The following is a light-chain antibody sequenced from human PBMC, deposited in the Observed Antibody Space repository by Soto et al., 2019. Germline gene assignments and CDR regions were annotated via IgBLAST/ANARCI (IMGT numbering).Light chain of an antibody. Sequence: EIVMTQSPATLSVSPGETATLSCRASQSITSALAWYQQKPVQPPRLLIYGASTRATGVPARFTGSGSGSEVTMTISGLRSEDFAVYYCQQGHNWPLTFGEG. CDR3: QQGHNWPLT. CDR1: QSITSA. V-gene: IGKV3-15*01. CDR2: GAS. J-gene: IGKJ2*01.